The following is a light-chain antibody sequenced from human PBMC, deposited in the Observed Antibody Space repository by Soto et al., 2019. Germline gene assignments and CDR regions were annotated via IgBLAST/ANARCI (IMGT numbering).Light chain of an antibody. Sequence: EIVMTQSPATLSVSPGERATLSCRASQSVSSNLAWYQQKPGQAPRLLIYGASTRATGIPARFSGSGSGTEFILTIISLQSEDVSVYYCQQYNNWPLLTFGGGTKVEIK. J-gene: IGKJ4*01. CDR1: QSVSSN. CDR3: QQYNNWPLLT. CDR2: GAS. V-gene: IGKV3-15*01.